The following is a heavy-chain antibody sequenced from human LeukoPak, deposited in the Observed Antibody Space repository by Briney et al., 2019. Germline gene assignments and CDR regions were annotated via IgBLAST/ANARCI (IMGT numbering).Heavy chain of an antibody. Sequence: GASVKVSCKASGYTFTTFDINWLRQATGQGLEWMGWMNPNSGDTGYAQKFQGRVTITRDTSIATAYMELTSLTSEDTAIYYCARGCTGRLNHCAYWGQGTLVTVSS. J-gene: IGHJ4*02. CDR1: GYTFTTFD. D-gene: IGHD2-8*02. V-gene: IGHV1-8*03. CDR3: ARGCTGRLNHCAY. CDR2: MNPNSGDT.